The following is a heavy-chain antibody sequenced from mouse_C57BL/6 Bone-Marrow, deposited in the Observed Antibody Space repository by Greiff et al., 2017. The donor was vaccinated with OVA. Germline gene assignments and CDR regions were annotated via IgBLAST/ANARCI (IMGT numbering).Heavy chain of an antibody. V-gene: IGHV1-85*01. CDR3: ARRGYFDV. CDR1: GYTFTSYD. J-gene: IGHJ1*03. CDR2: IYPRDGST. Sequence: VQRVESGPELVKPGASVKLSCKASGYTFTSYDINWVKQRPGQGLEWIGWIYPRDGSTKYNEKFKGKATLTVDKSSSTAYMELHSLTSEDSAVYFCARRGYFDVWGTGTTVTVSS.